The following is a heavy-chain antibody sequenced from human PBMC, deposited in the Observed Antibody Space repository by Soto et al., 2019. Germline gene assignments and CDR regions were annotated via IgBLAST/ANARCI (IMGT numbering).Heavy chain of an antibody. CDR3: ARARDAFDI. J-gene: IGHJ3*02. V-gene: IGHV3-48*01. Sequence: GGSLRLSCAASGFSFSDFSMNWFRQAPGKGLEWVSYISSSSSTIYYGDSVKGRFTISRDNSKNSLYLQMNSLRAEDTAVYYCARARDAFDIWGQGTMVTVSS. CDR2: ISSSSSTI. CDR1: GFSFSDFS.